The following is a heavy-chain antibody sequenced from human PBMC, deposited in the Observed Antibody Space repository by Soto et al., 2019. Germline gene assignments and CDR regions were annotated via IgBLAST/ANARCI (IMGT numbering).Heavy chain of an antibody. CDR3: ARGPLVGATLGRIYFDY. D-gene: IGHD1-26*01. CDR1: GGSISSYY. CDR2: IYYSGST. V-gene: IGHV4-59*12. J-gene: IGHJ4*02. Sequence: SETLSLTCTVSGGSISSYYWSWIRQPPGKGLEWIGYIYYSGSTNYNPSLKSRVTISVDTSKNQFSLKLSSVTAADTAVYYCARGPLVGATLGRIYFDYWGQGTLVTVSS.